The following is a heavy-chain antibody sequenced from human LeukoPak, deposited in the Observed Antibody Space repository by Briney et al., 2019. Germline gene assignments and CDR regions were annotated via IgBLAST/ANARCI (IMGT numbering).Heavy chain of an antibody. CDR1: GFTFSSYE. CDR3: ARIGTTTRGPAGLDV. J-gene: IGHJ6*02. Sequence: PGGSLRLSCAASGFTFSSYEMNWVRQAPGKGLEWVSYIASGGGANRFYSESVKGRFTISRDNAKNSLYLHMNSLRAKDTGVYYCARIGTTTRGPAGLDVWGQGTTVTVSS. D-gene: IGHD2/OR15-2a*01. CDR2: IASGGGANR. V-gene: IGHV3-48*03.